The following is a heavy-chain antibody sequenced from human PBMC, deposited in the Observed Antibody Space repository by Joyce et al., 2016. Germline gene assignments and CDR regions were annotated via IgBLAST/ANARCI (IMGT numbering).Heavy chain of an antibody. J-gene: IGHJ6*03. CDR3: AKAGIAVAGNTDYYYYYLDV. CDR1: GFTFSNFA. V-gene: IGHV3-23*01. Sequence: EVQLLESGGGLVQPGGSLRLSCAASGFTFSNFAMNWVRQAPGKGLEGVSGIISNGARTYHADAGKGRITISRDNSKNTLYLQMNSLRAEDTAVYFCAKAGIAVAGNTDYYYYYLDVWGKGTTVTVSS. D-gene: IGHD6-19*01. CDR2: IISNGART.